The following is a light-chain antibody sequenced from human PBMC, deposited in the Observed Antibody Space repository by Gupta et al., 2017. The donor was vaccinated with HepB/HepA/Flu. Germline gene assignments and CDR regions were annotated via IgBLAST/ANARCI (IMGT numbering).Light chain of an antibody. Sequence: SYELTQPPSVSVFPGSTASITCSGDKLGNKYACWFQQKPGQSPLLVIYQDGKRPSGIPERFSGSNSGNTATLTISGTQSRDEADYYCQAWDSSTAVFGSGTKVTVL. V-gene: IGLV3-1*01. CDR2: QDG. J-gene: IGLJ1*01. CDR3: QAWDSSTAV. CDR1: KLGNKY.